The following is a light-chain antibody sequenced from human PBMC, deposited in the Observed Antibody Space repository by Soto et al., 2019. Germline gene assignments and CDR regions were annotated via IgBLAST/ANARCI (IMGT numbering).Light chain of an antibody. CDR1: SSDVGRYNF. CDR2: DVN. V-gene: IGLV2-14*01. CDR3: RSYTSSSTYV. Sequence: QSALTQPASVSGSPGQSITISCTGTSSDVGRYNFVSWYQQHPGKAPKFIIYDVNNRPSGVSNRFSGSKSGDTASLTISGLQAEDEADYYCRSYTSSSTYVFGTGTKVTVL. J-gene: IGLJ1*01.